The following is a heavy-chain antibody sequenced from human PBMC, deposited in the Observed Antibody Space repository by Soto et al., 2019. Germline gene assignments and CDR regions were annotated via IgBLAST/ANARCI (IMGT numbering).Heavy chain of an antibody. CDR1: GGSVSSGSYY. Sequence: SETLSLTCPVSGGSVSSGSYYWSWIRQPPGKGLEWIGYIYYSGSTNYNPSLKSRVTISVDTSKNQFSLKLSSVTAADTAVYYCARALRAYCGGDCYSAYFDYWGQGTLVTVSS. J-gene: IGHJ4*02. CDR3: ARALRAYCGGDCYSAYFDY. CDR2: IYYSGST. D-gene: IGHD2-21*02. V-gene: IGHV4-61*01.